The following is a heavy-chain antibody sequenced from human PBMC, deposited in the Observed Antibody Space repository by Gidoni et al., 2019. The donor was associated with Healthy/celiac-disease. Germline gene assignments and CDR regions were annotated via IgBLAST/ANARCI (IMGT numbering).Heavy chain of an antibody. CDR3: AKDMVGGNGYYYGMDV. J-gene: IGHJ6*02. Sequence: EVQLVESGGGLVQPGRSLRLSCATSGFTLDAYAIHWVRQAPGNGLEWVSGISWNSGSRGYADSVKGRFTISRDNAKNSLYLQMNSLRAEDTALYYCAKDMVGGNGYYYGMDVWGQGTTVTVSS. D-gene: IGHD2-15*01. CDR2: ISWNSGSR. CDR1: GFTLDAYA. V-gene: IGHV3-9*01.